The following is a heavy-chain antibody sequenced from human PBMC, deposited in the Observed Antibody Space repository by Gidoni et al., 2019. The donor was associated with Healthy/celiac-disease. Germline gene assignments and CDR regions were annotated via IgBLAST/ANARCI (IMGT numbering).Heavy chain of an antibody. D-gene: IGHD6-19*01. V-gene: IGHV3-30*18. CDR3: AKDGYSSGWSGLDP. Sequence: QVQLVESGGGVVQPGRSLRLSCAASGFTFSSYGMHWVRQAPGKGLEWVAVISYDGSNKYYADSVEGRFTISRDNSKNTLYLQMNSLRAEDTAVYYCAKDGYSSGWSGLDPWGQGTLVTVSS. CDR1: GFTFSSYG. CDR2: ISYDGSNK. J-gene: IGHJ5*02.